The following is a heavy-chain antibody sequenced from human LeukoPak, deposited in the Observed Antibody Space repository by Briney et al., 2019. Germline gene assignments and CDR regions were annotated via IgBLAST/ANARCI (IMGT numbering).Heavy chain of an antibody. V-gene: IGHV3-48*03. Sequence: GGSLRLSRAASGFTFSSYEMNWVRQAPGKGLEWVSYISSSGSTIYYADSVKGRFTISRDNAKNSLYLQMNSLRAEDTAVYYCAKEYCSSTSCYFPGGNFDYWGQGTLVTVSS. CDR1: GFTFSSYE. J-gene: IGHJ4*02. CDR2: ISSSGSTI. CDR3: AKEYCSSTSCYFPGGNFDY. D-gene: IGHD2-2*01.